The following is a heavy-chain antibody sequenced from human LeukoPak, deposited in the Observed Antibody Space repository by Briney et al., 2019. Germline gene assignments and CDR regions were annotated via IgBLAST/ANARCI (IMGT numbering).Heavy chain of an antibody. D-gene: IGHD4-17*01. V-gene: IGHV4-30-4*01. J-gene: IGHJ4*02. CDR2: IYYSGST. CDR1: GGSISSGGYY. CDR3: ARSPTVILFDY. Sequence: SETLSLTCTVSGGSISSGGYYWSWIRQPPGKGLEWIGYIYYSGSTYYNPSLKSRVTISVDTSKNQFSLKLSSVTAADTAVYYCARSPTVILFDYRGQGTLVTVSS.